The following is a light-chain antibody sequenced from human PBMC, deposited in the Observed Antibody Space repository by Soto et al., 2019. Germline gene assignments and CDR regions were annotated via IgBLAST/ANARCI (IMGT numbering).Light chain of an antibody. Sequence: EIVMTQSPATLSVSPGERATLSCRASQSVNIYLAWYQQKPGQAPRLLIFGASYRATGIPARFSGSGSGTDFTLTISRLEPEDFAVYYCQQHNKWPLITFGQGTRLEIK. V-gene: IGKV3D-15*01. CDR2: GAS. CDR1: QSVNIY. CDR3: QQHNKWPLIT. J-gene: IGKJ5*01.